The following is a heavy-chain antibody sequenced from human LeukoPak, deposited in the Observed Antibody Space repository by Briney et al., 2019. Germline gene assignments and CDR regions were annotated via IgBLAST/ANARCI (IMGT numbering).Heavy chain of an antibody. D-gene: IGHD2-15*01. V-gene: IGHV3-7*05. J-gene: IGHJ6*02. CDR1: GFTFSSYW. CDR3: ARLGYPSGMDV. CDR2: IIQDGSVK. Sequence: GGSLRLSCAASGFTFSSYWMGWVRQAPGKGLEWVANIIQDGSVKYYVDSVKGRFTISRDNAKNSLYLQMNGLRVEDTAVYYCARLGYPSGMDVWGQGTTVTVSS.